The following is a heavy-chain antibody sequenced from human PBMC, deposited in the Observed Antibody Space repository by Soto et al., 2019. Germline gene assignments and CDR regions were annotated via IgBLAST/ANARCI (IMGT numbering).Heavy chain of an antibody. CDR1: GYTFTSYD. J-gene: IGHJ6*03. CDR3: ARRLASAWLGVKDYYYMDV. CDR2: MNPNSGNT. V-gene: IGHV1-8*01. Sequence: ASVKVSCKASGYTFTSYDINWVRQATGQGLEWMGWMNPNSGNTGYAQKFQGRVTMTRNTSISTAYMELSSLRSEDTAVYYCARRLASAWLGVKDYYYMDVWGKGTTVTVSS. D-gene: IGHD3-10*01.